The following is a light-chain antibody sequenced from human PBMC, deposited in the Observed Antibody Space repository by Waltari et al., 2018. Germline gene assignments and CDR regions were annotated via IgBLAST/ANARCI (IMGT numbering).Light chain of an antibody. J-gene: IGKJ1*01. CDR2: RVS. V-gene: IGKV2-30*01. Sequence: DVVMTQSPLSLPVTLGQPASISCRSSQSLVASDGNTYFNWFQQRQGQSPRRLFYRVSKRDSGVPDRFSGSGSGTDFTLRITRVEAEDVGVYYCMQGSHWPWTFGQGTKVEIK. CDR3: MQGSHWPWT. CDR1: QSLVASDGNTY.